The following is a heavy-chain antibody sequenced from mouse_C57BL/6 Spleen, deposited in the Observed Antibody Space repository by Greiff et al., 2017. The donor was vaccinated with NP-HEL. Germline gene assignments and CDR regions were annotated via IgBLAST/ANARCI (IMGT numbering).Heavy chain of an antibody. CDR3: AREGDYEGAMDY. V-gene: IGHV1-81*01. CDR2: IYPRSGNT. D-gene: IGHD2-4*01. Sequence: QVQLQQSGAELARPGASVKLSCKASGYTFTSYGISWVKQRTGQGLEWIGEIYPRSGNTNYNGKFKGKATLTADKSSSTAYMQLSSLTSEDSAVYFCAREGDYEGAMDYWGQGTSVTVSS. CDR1: GYTFTSYG. J-gene: IGHJ4*01.